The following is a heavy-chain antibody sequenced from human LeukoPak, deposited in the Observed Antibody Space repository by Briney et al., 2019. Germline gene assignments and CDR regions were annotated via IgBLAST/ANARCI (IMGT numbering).Heavy chain of an antibody. CDR2: FSESSGSA. CDR1: GFTLSSHA. V-gene: IGHV3-23*01. CDR3: ARDPSRSWWGYFDY. J-gene: IGHJ4*02. D-gene: IGHD6-13*01. Sequence: GGSLRLSCAASGFTLSSHAMSWVRQAPGKGLEWISTFSESSGSAHYADSVKGRFTISRDISKNTLYLQMNSLRTEDTAVYYCARDPSRSWWGYFDYWGQGALVTVSS.